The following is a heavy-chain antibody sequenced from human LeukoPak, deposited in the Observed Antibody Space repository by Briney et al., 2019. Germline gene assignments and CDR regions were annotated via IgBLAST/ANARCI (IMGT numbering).Heavy chain of an antibody. Sequence: GGSLRLSCAASGFTFSSYAMHWVRQAPGKGLEWVAVISYDGSNKYYADSVKGRFTISRDNSKNTLYLQMNSLRAEDTAVYYCAREHCSSTSCSPYYYYGMDVWGQGTTVTVSS. V-gene: IGHV3-30*04. D-gene: IGHD2-2*01. CDR3: AREHCSSTSCSPYYYYGMDV. CDR1: GFTFSSYA. J-gene: IGHJ6*02. CDR2: ISYDGSNK.